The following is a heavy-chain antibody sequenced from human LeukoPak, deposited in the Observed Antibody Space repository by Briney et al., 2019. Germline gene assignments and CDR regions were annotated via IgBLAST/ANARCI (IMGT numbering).Heavy chain of an antibody. V-gene: IGHV4-39*07. CDR1: GGSISSSSYY. Sequence: PSETLSLTCTVSGGSISSSSYYWGWIRQPPGKGLEWIGSIYYSGSTYYNPSLKSRVTISVDTSKNQFSLKLSSVTAADTAVYYCARETTVTTGGSFDYWGQGTLVTVSS. CDR3: ARETTVTTGGSFDY. J-gene: IGHJ4*02. CDR2: IYYSGST. D-gene: IGHD4-17*01.